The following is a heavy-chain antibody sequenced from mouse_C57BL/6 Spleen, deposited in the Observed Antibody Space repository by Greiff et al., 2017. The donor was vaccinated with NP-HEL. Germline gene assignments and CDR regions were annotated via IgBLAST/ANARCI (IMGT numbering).Heavy chain of an antibody. J-gene: IGHJ4*01. D-gene: IGHD2-4*01. CDR2: IYPGDGDT. CDR1: GYAFSSSW. Sequence: VKLQESGPELVKPGASVKISCKASGYAFSSSWMNWVKQRPGKGLEWIGRIYPGDGDTNYNGKFTGKATLTADKSSSTAYMQLSSLTSEDSAVYFCARADYDEGDAMDYWGQGTSVTVSS. CDR3: ARADYDEGDAMDY. V-gene: IGHV1-82*01.